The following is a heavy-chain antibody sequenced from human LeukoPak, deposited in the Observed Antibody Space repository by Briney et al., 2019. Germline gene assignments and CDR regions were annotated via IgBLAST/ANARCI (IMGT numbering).Heavy chain of an antibody. V-gene: IGHV3-21*04. CDR3: ARSGYCSSTSCSNYYYYYYMDV. CDR2: ISGGGSYI. Sequence: PGGSLRLSCSVSGFTFSSYSMNWVRQAPGKGLQWVSSISGGGSYIFYADSVEGRFSVSRDNAKNSVFLQMNSLRAEDTAVYYCARSGYCSSTSCSNYYYYYYMDVWGKGTTVTVSS. CDR1: GFTFSSYS. D-gene: IGHD2-2*01. J-gene: IGHJ6*03.